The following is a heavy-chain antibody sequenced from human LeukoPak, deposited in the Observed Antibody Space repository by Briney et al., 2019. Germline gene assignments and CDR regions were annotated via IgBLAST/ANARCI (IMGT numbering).Heavy chain of an antibody. V-gene: IGHV3-23*01. CDR2: INNNGANT. CDR3: AKDIKQYSSSSKDY. D-gene: IGHD6-6*01. J-gene: IGHJ4*02. CDR1: GYTFSTYG. Sequence: GGSLRLSCVASGYTFSTYGMSWVRQAPGKGLEWVSGINNNGANTYYADSVKGRFTISRDNSKNTLYLQMNSLRAEDTAVYYCAKDIKQYSSSSKDYWGQGTLVTVSS.